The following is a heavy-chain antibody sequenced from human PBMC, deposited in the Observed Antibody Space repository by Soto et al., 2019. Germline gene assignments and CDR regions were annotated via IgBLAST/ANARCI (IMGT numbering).Heavy chain of an antibody. D-gene: IGHD2-2*01. J-gene: IGHJ5*02. CDR2: INPNSGGT. CDR3: ARVQTYCSSTSCHGDNWFDP. Sequence: GASVKVSCKASGYTFTGYYMHCVRQAPGQRLEWMGWINPNSGGTNYAQKFQGWVTMTRDTSISTAYMELSRLRSDDTAVYYCARVQTYCSSTSCHGDNWFDPWGQGTLVTVSS. V-gene: IGHV1-2*04. CDR1: GYTFTGYY.